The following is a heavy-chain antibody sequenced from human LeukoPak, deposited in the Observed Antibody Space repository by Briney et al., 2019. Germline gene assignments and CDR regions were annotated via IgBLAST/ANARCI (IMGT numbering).Heavy chain of an antibody. CDR1: GFTFSSYE. V-gene: IGHV3-13*01. J-gene: IGHJ6*02. CDR3: ARAPRLGGAYYYYGMDV. D-gene: IGHD2-15*01. Sequence: GGSLRLSCAASGFTFSSYEMHWVRQATGKGLEWVSAIGTAGDTYYPGSVKGRFTISRENAKNSLYLQMNSLRAGDTAVYYCARAPRLGGAYYYYGMDVWGQGTTVTVSS. CDR2: IGTAGDT.